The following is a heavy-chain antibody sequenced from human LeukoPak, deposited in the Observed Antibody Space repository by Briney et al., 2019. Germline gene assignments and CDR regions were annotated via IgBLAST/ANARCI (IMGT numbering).Heavy chain of an antibody. V-gene: IGHV1-18*01. CDR2: ISAYNGNT. CDR3: ARGYYYDSSGFSPN. Sequence: ASVKVSCKASGYTFTSYGISWVRQAPGQGLEWMGWISAYNGNTNYAQKLQGRVTLTTDTSTSTAYMELRSLRSDDTAVYYCARGYYYDSSGFSPNWGQGTLVTVSS. D-gene: IGHD3-22*01. J-gene: IGHJ4*02. CDR1: GYTFTSYG.